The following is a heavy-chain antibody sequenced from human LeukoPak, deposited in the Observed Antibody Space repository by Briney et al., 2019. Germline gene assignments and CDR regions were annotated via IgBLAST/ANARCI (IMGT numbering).Heavy chain of an antibody. CDR3: AIRSPDRGDAFDI. CDR2: IYSGGST. V-gene: IGHV3-53*04. D-gene: IGHD5-12*01. Sequence: GGSLRLSCAASRFTVSSNYMSWVRQAPGKGLEWVSVIYSGGSTYYADSVKGRFTISRHNSKNTLYLQMNSLRAEDTAVYYCAIRSPDRGDAFDIWGQGTMVTVSS. J-gene: IGHJ3*02. CDR1: RFTVSSNY.